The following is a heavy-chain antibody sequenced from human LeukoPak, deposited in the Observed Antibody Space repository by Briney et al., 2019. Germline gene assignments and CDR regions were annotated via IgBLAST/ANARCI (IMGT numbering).Heavy chain of an antibody. V-gene: IGHV1-18*01. J-gene: IGHJ6*03. CDR1: GYTFTSYG. D-gene: IGHD3-3*01. CDR2: ISAYNGNT. Sequence: ASVKVSCKASGYTFTSYGISWVRQAPGQGLEWMGWISAYNGNTNYAQKLQGRVTMTTDTSTSTAYMELRSLRSDDTAVYYCAREVSSTIFAHMDVWGKGTTVTVSS. CDR3: AREVSSTIFAHMDV.